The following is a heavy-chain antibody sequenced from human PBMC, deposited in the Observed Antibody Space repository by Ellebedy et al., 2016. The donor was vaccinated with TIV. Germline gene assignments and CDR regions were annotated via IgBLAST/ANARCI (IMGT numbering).Heavy chain of an antibody. Sequence: GESLKISCQGSGYSFSTYWIGWVRQMPGKGLEWMRLIHPGDSDIKYSPSFQGQVTISADKSISTAYLQWSSLKASDTAMYYCARHELGSNAAFDYWGQGTLVTVSS. CDR2: IHPGDSDI. D-gene: IGHD7-27*01. V-gene: IGHV5-51*01. CDR3: ARHELGSNAAFDY. J-gene: IGHJ4*02. CDR1: GYSFSTYW.